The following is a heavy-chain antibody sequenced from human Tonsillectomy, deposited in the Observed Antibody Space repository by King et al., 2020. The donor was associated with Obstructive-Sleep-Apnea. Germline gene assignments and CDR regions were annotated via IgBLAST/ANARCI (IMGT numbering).Heavy chain of an antibody. CDR3: ARIPSLYYYDSSGYYFDY. V-gene: IGHV5-51*01. D-gene: IGHD3-22*01. CDR2: IHPGDSDT. Sequence: QLVQSGAEVKKPGESLKISCKGSGYSFTSYWIGWVRQMPGKGLEWMGIIHPGDSDTRYSPSFQGQVTISADKSISTAYLQWSSLKASDTAKYYCARIPSLYYYDSSGYYFDYWGQGTLITVSS. CDR1: GYSFTSYW. J-gene: IGHJ4*02.